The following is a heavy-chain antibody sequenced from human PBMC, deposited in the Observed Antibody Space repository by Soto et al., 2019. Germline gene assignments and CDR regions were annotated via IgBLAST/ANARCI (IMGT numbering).Heavy chain of an antibody. V-gene: IGHV1-69*01. CDR2: IIPIFGTA. D-gene: IGHD6-6*01. CDR1: GGTFSSYA. Sequence: QVQLVQSGAEVKKPGSSVKVSCKASGGTFSSYAISWVRQAPGQGLEWMGGIIPIFGTANYAQKFHGRVTITADESTSTAYMELSSLRSEDTAVYYCARSSYSSSSGIGWFDPWGQGTLVTVSS. CDR3: ARSSYSSSSGIGWFDP. J-gene: IGHJ5*02.